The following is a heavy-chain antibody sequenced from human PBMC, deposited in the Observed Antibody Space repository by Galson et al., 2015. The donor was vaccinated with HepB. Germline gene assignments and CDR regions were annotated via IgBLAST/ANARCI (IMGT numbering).Heavy chain of an antibody. D-gene: IGHD3-10*01. CDR2: IYHSGSI. CDR1: GGSISSSSYY. V-gene: IGHV4-39*01. J-gene: IGHJ4*02. CDR3: ASQGYYGSGTYYNFDS. Sequence: CTVSGGSISSSSYYWGWIRQPPGKGLEWIGSIYHSGSIYYNPSLKSRVTVSVDTARNQFSLELASVTAADTAVYYCASQGYYGSGTYYNFDSWGQGTLVTVAS.